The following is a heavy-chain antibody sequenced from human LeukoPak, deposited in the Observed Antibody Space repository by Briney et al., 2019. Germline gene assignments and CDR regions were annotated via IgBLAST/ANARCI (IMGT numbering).Heavy chain of an antibody. V-gene: IGHV3-7*05. CDR1: GFSFSTFW. CDR2: INPDGSER. D-gene: IGHD3-10*01. CDR3: ARSFHNSRDY. Sequence: PGGSLRLSCEASGFSFSTFWMNWVRQAPGKGLEWVANINPDGSERYYVDSVKGRFSISRDSAKSSLYLHMNSLRVEDTAVYYCARSFHNSRDYWGQGALVTVSS. J-gene: IGHJ4*02.